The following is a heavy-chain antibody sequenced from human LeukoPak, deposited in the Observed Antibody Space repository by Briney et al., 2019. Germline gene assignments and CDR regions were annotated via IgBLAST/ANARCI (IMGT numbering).Heavy chain of an antibody. J-gene: IGHJ6*03. CDR3: ARGPNEYSSSTNYYYYYMDV. V-gene: IGHV4-59*01. CDR1: GDSISTYY. CDR2: ISYIGST. D-gene: IGHD6-6*01. Sequence: SETLSLTCTISGDSISTYYWSWIRQPPGKGLEWIGYISYIGSTNYNPSLKSRVTISVDTSKNQFSLKLSSVTAADTAVYYCARGPNEYSSSTNYYYYYMDVWGKGTTVTVSS.